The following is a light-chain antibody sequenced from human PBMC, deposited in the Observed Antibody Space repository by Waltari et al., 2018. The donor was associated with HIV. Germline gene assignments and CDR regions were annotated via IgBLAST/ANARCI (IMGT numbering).Light chain of an antibody. CDR1: KIRSKR. J-gene: IGLJ3*02. CDR3: QVWDSSIEVV. CDR2: DDT. V-gene: IGLV3-21*02. Sequence: SYVLTHPPSVSVAPGPTARITCGGNKIRSKRVHWYQQKPGQAPVLVVYDDTDRPSGIPERFSGSNSGNTATLAISRVEAGDEADYYCQVWDSSIEVVFGGGTKLTVL.